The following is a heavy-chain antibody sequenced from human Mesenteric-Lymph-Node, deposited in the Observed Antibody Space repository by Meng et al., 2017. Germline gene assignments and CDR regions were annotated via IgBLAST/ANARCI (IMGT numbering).Heavy chain of an antibody. CDR3: MSEIRKAPTGTDY. D-gene: IGHD6-13*01. V-gene: IGHV3-30-3*01. CDR1: GLSFNTHA. CDR2: ISYDGTNK. Sequence: QLQLVESGGVVVQPVRSLRLSCVASGLSFNTHAMHRVRQAPGKGLEWVAVISYDGTNKYYADSVMGRFTISRDNSKSTLFLQMNSLRAEDTAMYYCMSEIRKAPTGTDYWGQGTLVTVSS. J-gene: IGHJ4*02.